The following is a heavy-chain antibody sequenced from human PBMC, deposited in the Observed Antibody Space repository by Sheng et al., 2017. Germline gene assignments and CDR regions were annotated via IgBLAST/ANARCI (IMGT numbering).Heavy chain of an antibody. CDR2: ISSGSSYI. CDR1: GFTFSSHS. V-gene: IGHV3-21*01. CDR3: AREPLKGALDY. J-gene: IGHJ4*02. Sequence: EVQLVESGGGLVTPGGSLRLSCVASGFTFSSHSMNWVRQAPGKGPEWVSSISSGSSYIYYADSVKGRFTTSRDNAENSLYLQMNSLRAEDTALYYCAREPLKGALDYWGQGTLVTVSS. D-gene: IGHD3-16*01.